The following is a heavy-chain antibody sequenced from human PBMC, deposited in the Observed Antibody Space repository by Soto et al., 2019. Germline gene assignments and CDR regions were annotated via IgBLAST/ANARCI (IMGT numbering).Heavy chain of an antibody. CDR2: IYYSGST. Sequence: QLQLQESGPGLVKPSETLSLTCTVSGGSISSSSYYWGWIRQPPGKGLEWIGSIYYSGSTYYNPSLKSRVTISVDTSKNQFSLKLSSVTAADTAVYYCATRSFSMTLSSGGSCYACWFDPWGQGTLVTVSS. V-gene: IGHV4-39*01. CDR3: ATRSFSMTLSSGGSCYACWFDP. J-gene: IGHJ5*02. CDR1: GGSISSSSYY. D-gene: IGHD2-15*01.